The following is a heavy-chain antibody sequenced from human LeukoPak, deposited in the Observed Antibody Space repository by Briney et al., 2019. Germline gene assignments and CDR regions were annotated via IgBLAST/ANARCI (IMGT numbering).Heavy chain of an antibody. CDR3: ARDYSSSWPAGDWFDP. V-gene: IGHV1-69*04. J-gene: IGHJ5*02. CDR1: GGTFSSYA. CDR2: IIPILGIA. Sequence: ASVKVSCKAPGGTFSSYAISWVRQAPGQGLEWMGRIIPILGIANYAQKFQGRVTITADKPTSTAYMELSSLRSEDTAVYYCARDYSSSWPAGDWFDPWGQGTLVTVSS. D-gene: IGHD6-13*01.